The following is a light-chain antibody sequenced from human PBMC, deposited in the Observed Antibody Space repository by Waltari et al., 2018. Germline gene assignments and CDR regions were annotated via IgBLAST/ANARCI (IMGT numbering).Light chain of an antibody. J-gene: IGLJ1*01. V-gene: IGLV3-9*01. CDR3: QVWASGTYI. CDR1: NIGSKS. CDR2: GDI. Sequence: SYELTDSISVSVALGQTAKIACGGDNIGSKSVHWYQQKPGQPPILVIYGDIRRPSGIPERFAGSNSGNTATLTISRAQVVDEADYFCQVWASGTYIFAGGTKLTVL.